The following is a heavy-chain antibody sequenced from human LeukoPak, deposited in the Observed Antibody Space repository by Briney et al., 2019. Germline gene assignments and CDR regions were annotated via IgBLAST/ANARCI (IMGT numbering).Heavy chain of an antibody. J-gene: IGHJ4*02. V-gene: IGHV4-39*01. CDR3: ARRIKRLGVTTIVGLWGAEFDY. CDR2: IYYSGST. CDR1: SGSISSSSYY. Sequence: SETLSLTCTVSSGSISSSSYYWGWIRQPPGKGLEWIGSIYYSGSTYYNPSLKSRVTISVDTSKNQFSLKLSSVTAADTAVYYCARRIKRLGVTTIVGLWGAEFDYWGQGTLVTVSS. D-gene: IGHD3-22*01.